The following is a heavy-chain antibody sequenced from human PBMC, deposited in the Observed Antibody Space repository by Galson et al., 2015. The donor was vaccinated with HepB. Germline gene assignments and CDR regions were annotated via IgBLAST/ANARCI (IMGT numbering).Heavy chain of an antibody. Sequence: SLRLSCAASGFTFSSYSMNWVRQAPGKGLEWVSYISSSSSTIYYADSVKGRFTISRDNSKNTLYLQMNSLRAEDTAVYYCARDMGDGYNFFGMDVWGQGTTVTVSS. CDR3: ARDMGDGYNFFGMDV. V-gene: IGHV3-48*01. CDR2: ISSSSSTI. D-gene: IGHD5-24*01. J-gene: IGHJ6*02. CDR1: GFTFSSYS.